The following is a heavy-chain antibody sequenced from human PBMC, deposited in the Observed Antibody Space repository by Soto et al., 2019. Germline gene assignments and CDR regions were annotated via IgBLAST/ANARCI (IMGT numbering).Heavy chain of an antibody. Sequence: SETLSLTCAVSGGSISSSNWWSFFRQPPGKGLEWIGEIYHSGSTNYNPSLKSRVTISVDKSKNQFSLKLSSVTAADTAVYYCARAPMVRGVIINYYYYGMDVWGQGTTVTVSS. J-gene: IGHJ6*02. CDR3: ARAPMVRGVIINYYYYGMDV. V-gene: IGHV4-4*02. CDR1: GGSISSSNW. CDR2: IYHSGST. D-gene: IGHD3-10*01.